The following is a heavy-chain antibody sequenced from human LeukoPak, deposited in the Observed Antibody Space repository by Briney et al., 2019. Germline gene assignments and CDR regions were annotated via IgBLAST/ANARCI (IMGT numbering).Heavy chain of an antibody. J-gene: IGHJ4*02. CDR1: GFTFSNYA. CDR3: ARADQWLFPTFDY. CDR2: ISYDGSNK. V-gene: IGHV3-30-3*01. D-gene: IGHD6-19*01. Sequence: GGSLRLSCAASGFTFSNYAMHWVRQAPGKGLEWVAVISYDGSNKYYADSVKGRFTISRDNSKNTLSLQMNSLRAEDAAVYYCARADQWLFPTFDYWGQGTLVTLSS.